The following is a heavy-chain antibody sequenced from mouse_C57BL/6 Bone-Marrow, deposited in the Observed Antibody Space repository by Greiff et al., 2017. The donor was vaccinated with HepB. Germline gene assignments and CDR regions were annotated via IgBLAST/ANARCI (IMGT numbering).Heavy chain of an antibody. CDR3: ARREGIYYDYDEAMDY. D-gene: IGHD2-4*01. CDR2: IYPGSGNT. V-gene: IGHV1-66*01. CDR1: GYSFTSYY. Sequence: QVQLQQSGPELVKPGASVKISCKASGYSFTSYYIHWVKQRPGQGLEWIGWIYPGSGNTKYNEKFKGKATLTADTSSSTAYMQLSSRTSEDSAVYYCARREGIYYDYDEAMDYWGQGTSVTVSS. J-gene: IGHJ4*01.